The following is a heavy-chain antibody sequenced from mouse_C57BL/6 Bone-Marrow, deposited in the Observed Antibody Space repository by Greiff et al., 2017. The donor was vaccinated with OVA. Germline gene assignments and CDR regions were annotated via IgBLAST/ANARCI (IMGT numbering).Heavy chain of an antibody. D-gene: IGHD1-1*01. CDR1: GSTFPSSW. V-gene: IGHV1-59*01. CDR3: ARGYYGSSYWYFDV. J-gene: IGHJ1*03. CDR2: LDPSVSYT. Sequence: QVQLQQPGAELVRPGPSVKLSCKASGSTFPSSWMHWVKPRPGQGLEWIGVLDPSVSYTNYNQKFKGKATLTVETSASTAYMQLSSLTAEDSAVYYCARGYYGSSYWYFDVWGTGTTVTVSS.